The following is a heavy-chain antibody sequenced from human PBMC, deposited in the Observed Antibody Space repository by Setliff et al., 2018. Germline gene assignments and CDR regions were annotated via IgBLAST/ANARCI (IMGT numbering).Heavy chain of an antibody. D-gene: IGHD3-22*01. J-gene: IGHJ4*02. CDR2: IYYSGST. CDR1: GGSISSSSYY. V-gene: IGHV4-39*01. CDR3: ARRDSTSYYGYSFDF. Sequence: SETLSLTCTVSGGSISSSSYYWGWIRQPPGKGLEWIGSIYYSGSTYYNPSLRSRVTISVDTSKNQISLKLTSVSAADTAVYYCARRDSTSYYGYSFDFWGRGTLVTVSS.